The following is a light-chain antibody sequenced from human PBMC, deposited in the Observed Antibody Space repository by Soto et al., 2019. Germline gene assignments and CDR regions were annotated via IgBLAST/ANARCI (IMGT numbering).Light chain of an antibody. CDR2: EVN. CDR1: SSDVGGYNY. CDR3: SSYTSTSSLYV. Sequence: QAVLTQSASVSGSPGQSITISCTGSSSDVGGYNYVSWYQQHPDKAPKLIIFEVNSRPSGVSHRFSGSKSGNTASLTISGLQTEDEADYYCSSYTSTSSLYVFGTGTKVT. J-gene: IGLJ1*01. V-gene: IGLV2-14*01.